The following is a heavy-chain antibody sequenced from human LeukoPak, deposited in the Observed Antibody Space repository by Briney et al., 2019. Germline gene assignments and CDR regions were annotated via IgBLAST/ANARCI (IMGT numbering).Heavy chain of an antibody. Sequence: SETLSLICAVYGGSFSGYYWSWIRQPPGKGLEWIGEINHSGSTNYNPSLKSRVTISVDTSKNQFSLKLSSVTAADTAVYYCARGSITDIWGQGTVVTVSS. CDR3: ARGSITDI. V-gene: IGHV4-34*01. CDR1: GGSFSGYY. CDR2: INHSGST. J-gene: IGHJ3*02.